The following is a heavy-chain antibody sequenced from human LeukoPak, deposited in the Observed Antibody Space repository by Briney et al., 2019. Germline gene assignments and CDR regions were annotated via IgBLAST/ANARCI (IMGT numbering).Heavy chain of an antibody. D-gene: IGHD6-19*01. CDR1: GYTFTGYY. V-gene: IGHV1-2*04. J-gene: IGHJ5*02. CDR2: INPNSGGT. Sequence: ASVKVSCKASGYTFTGYYMHWVRQDPGQGLEWMGWINPNSGGTNYAQKFQGWVTMTRDTSISTAYMELSRLRSDDTAVYYCARSTSSSGWYEGWFDPWGQGTLVTVSS. CDR3: ARSTSSSGWYEGWFDP.